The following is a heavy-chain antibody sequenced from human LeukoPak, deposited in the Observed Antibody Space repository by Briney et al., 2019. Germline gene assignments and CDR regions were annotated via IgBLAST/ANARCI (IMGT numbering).Heavy chain of an antibody. CDR1: GGSISSYY. V-gene: IGHV4-59*12. CDR2: IYYSGST. J-gene: IGHJ3*02. Sequence: SETLSLTCTVSGGSISSYYWSWIRQPPGKGLEWIGYIYYSGSTNYNPSLKSRVTISVDTSKNQFSLKLSSVTAADTAVYYCARDDSTGPLDAFDIWGQGTMVAVSS. CDR3: ARDDSTGPLDAFDI. D-gene: IGHD3-22*01.